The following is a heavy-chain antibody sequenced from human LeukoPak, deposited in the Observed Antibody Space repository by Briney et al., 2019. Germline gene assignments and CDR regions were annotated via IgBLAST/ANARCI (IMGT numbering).Heavy chain of an antibody. D-gene: IGHD3-22*01. CDR1: GFTFNSYA. Sequence: PGGSLRLSCEVSGFTFNSYAMCWVRQAPGEGLELGSALSPGGSDTYYTNSVRGRFTISRDNSKDTLYLQMSSMRAEDSAVYYCAKRGAYESMAAFLYLGQGTLVSVSS. V-gene: IGHV3-23*01. CDR2: LSPGGSDT. CDR3: AKRGAYESMAAFLY. J-gene: IGHJ4*02.